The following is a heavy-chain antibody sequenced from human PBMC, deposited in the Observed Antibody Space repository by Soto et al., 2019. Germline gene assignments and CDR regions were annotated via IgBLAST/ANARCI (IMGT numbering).Heavy chain of an antibody. V-gene: IGHV5-10-1*01. CDR3: ARLEAGYCSGGSCYGYYYYYYGMDV. Sequence: PGESLKISCKGSGYSFTSYWISWVRQMPGKGLEWMGRIDPSDSYTNYSPSFQGHVTISADKSISTAYLQWSSLKASDTAMYYCARLEAGYCSGGSCYGYYYYYYGMDVWGQGTTVTVSS. CDR2: IDPSDSYT. J-gene: IGHJ6*02. D-gene: IGHD2-15*01. CDR1: GYSFTSYW.